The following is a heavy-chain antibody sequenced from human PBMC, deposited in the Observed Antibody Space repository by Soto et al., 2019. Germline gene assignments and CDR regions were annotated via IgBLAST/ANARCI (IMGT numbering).Heavy chain of an antibody. Sequence: QVQLQQWGAGLLKPSETLSLTCVVYGVFFSGYFWSWVRQPPGKGLEGIGEINDSGSTNYNPSLKSRVTISVDTSKKQFSLKLSSVTAADAAVYYCARTETVPHYGNWRGIGMDVWGQGTTVTVSS. CDR2: INDSGST. CDR3: ARTETVPHYGNWRGIGMDV. CDR1: GVFFSGYF. J-gene: IGHJ6*02. D-gene: IGHD4-17*01. V-gene: IGHV4-34*01.